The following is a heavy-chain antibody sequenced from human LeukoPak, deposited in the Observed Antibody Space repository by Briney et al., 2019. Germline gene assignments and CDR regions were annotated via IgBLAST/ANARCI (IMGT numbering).Heavy chain of an antibody. D-gene: IGHD6-19*01. CDR3: ANLHSSGWHVY. CDR1: GFTFSSYG. CDR2: ISYDGSNK. Sequence: GGSLRLSCAASGFTFSSYGMHWVRQAPGKGLEWVAVISYDGSNKYYADSVKGRFTISRDNSKNTLYLQMNSLRAEDTAVYYCANLHSSGWHVYWGQGTLVTVSS. V-gene: IGHV3-30*18. J-gene: IGHJ4*02.